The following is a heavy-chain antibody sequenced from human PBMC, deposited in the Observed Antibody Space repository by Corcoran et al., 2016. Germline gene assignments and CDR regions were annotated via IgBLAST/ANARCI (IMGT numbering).Heavy chain of an antibody. J-gene: IGHJ6*02. V-gene: IGHV1-69*01. CDR3: ARGQLLLYYGMDV. D-gene: IGHD2-2*01. Sequence: VQLVQSGTGVKKPGSAVKVSCNASGGTFSSYAISWVRQAPGRGLEWMGGIIPIFGTANYAQKFQGRVTITADEYTSTAYMELSSLRSEDTAVYYWARGQLLLYYGMDVWGQGTTATGSS. CDR1: GGTFSSYA. CDR2: IIPIFGTA.